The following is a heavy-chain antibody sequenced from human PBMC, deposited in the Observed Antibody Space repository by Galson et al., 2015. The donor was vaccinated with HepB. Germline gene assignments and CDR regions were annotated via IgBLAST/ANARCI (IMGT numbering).Heavy chain of an antibody. V-gene: IGHV1-24*01. CDR2: FDPKDGKI. CDR1: GYTLIELS. CDR3: STFPPCFNTTCSRRGFES. J-gene: IGHJ4*02. Sequence: SVKVSCKVSGYTLIELSIHWVRQAAGKGPEWMGGFDPKDGKIIYAQRFRDRITLTEEPSTVTAYMELSSLRSEDTAVYYCSTFPPCFNTTCSRRGFESWGQGALVTVSS. D-gene: IGHD2-2*01.